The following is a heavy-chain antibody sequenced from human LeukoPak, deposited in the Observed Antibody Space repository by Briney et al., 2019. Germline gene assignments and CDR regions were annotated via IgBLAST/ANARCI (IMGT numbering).Heavy chain of an antibody. CDR3: AREGQQQLVRGAFDI. V-gene: IGHV1-69*05. Sequence: SVKVSCKASGGTFSSYAISWVRQAPGQGLEWMGGIIPIFGTANYAQKFQGRVTITTDESTSTAYMELSSLRSEDTAVYYCAREGQQQLVRGAFDIWGQGTMVTVSS. CDR2: IIPIFGTA. D-gene: IGHD6-13*01. CDR1: GGTFSSYA. J-gene: IGHJ3*02.